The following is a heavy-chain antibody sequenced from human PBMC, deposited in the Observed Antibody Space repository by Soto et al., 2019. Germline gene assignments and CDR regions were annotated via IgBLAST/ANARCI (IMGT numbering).Heavy chain of an antibody. V-gene: IGHV5-10-1*01. D-gene: IGHD3-22*01. CDR3: ARQIYDSDTGPNFQYYFDS. Sequence: GESLKISCKGSGYSFAGYWITWVRQKPGKGLEWMGRIDPSDSQTYYSPSFRGHVTISATKSITTVFLQWSSLRASDTAMYYCARQIYDSDTGPNFQYYFDSWGQGTPVAVSS. CDR2: IDPSDSQT. J-gene: IGHJ4*02. CDR1: GYSFAGYW.